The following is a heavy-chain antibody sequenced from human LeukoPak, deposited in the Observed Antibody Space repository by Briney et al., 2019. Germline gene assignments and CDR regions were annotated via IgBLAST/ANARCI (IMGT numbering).Heavy chain of an antibody. Sequence: SETLSLTCTVSGGSISSSSYYWGWIRQPPGKGLEWIGSIYYSGSTYYNPSLKSRVTISVDTSKNQFSLKLSSVTAADTAVYCWARLGGGGGGGGHYFDYWGQGTLVTVSS. CDR1: GGSISSSSYY. D-gene: IGHD3-16*01. CDR3: ARLGGGGGGGGHYFDY. J-gene: IGHJ4*02. V-gene: IGHV4-39*01. CDR2: IYYSGST.